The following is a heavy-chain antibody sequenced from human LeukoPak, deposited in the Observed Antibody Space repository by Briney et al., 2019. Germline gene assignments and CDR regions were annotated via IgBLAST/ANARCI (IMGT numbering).Heavy chain of an antibody. Sequence: ASVKVSCKASGYTFTGYGISWVRQAPGQGLEWMGWISAYNGNTNYAQKLQGRVTMTTDTSTSTAYMELRSLRSDDTAVYYCARALQEDIVVVPAAGYYMDVWGKGTTVTVSS. CDR2: ISAYNGNT. CDR1: GYTFTGYG. V-gene: IGHV1-18*01. CDR3: ARALQEDIVVVPAAGYYMDV. J-gene: IGHJ6*03. D-gene: IGHD2-2*01.